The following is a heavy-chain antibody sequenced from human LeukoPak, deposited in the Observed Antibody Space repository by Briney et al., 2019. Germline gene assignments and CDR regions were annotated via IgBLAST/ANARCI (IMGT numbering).Heavy chain of an antibody. CDR2: IRYDGSNK. Sequence: GGSLRLSCAASGFTFGSYGMHWVRQAPGKGLEWVAFIRYDGSNKYYADSVKGRFTISRDNSKNTLYLQMNSLRAEDTAVYYCARRGGEYSHPYDYWGQGTLVTVYS. CDR3: ARRGGEYSHPYDY. D-gene: IGHD4-17*01. CDR1: GFTFGSYG. V-gene: IGHV3-30*02. J-gene: IGHJ4*02.